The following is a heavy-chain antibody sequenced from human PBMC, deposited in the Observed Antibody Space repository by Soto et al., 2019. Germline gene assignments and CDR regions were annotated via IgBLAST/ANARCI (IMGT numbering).Heavy chain of an antibody. V-gene: IGHV1-18*01. J-gene: IGHJ4*02. CDR1: GYTFTSYG. D-gene: IGHD2-8*01. CDR3: ARDPSFDPRMYAISALSFDY. Sequence: QVQLVQSGAEVKKPGASVKVSCKASGYTFTSYGISWVRQAPGQGLEWMGWISDYNGNTNYAQKLHGRVTLTTDTSTSIAYIELRSLRSADTAVYYCARDPSFDPRMYAISALSFDYWVQGTLVTVSS. CDR2: ISDYNGNT.